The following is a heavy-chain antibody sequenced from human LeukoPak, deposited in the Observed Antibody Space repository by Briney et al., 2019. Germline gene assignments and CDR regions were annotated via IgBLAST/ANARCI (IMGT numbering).Heavy chain of an antibody. CDR3: ARASTSWYTGDQCYFDY. V-gene: IGHV1-8*01. D-gene: IGHD6-13*01. J-gene: IGHJ4*02. Sequence: GASVKVSCKASGYTFTSYDINWVRQATGQGLEWMGWMNPNSANTGYAQKFRGRVTMTGNTSISTAYMELSSLRSEDTAVYYCARASTSWYTGDQCYFDYWGQGTLVTVSS. CDR1: GYTFTSYD. CDR2: MNPNSANT.